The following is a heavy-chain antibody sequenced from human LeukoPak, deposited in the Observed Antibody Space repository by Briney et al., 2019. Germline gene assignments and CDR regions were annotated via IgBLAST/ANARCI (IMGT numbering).Heavy chain of an antibody. CDR1: GFTFSSYG. Sequence: PGGSLRLSCAASGFTFSSYGMSWVRQAPGKGLEWVSAISTGGGSTYYADSVKGRFTISRDNSKNTLYLQMNSLRAEDTAVYYCARGPKGQWLEDNYYYYYYMDVWGKGTTVTISS. V-gene: IGHV3-23*01. J-gene: IGHJ6*03. CDR2: ISTGGGST. D-gene: IGHD6-19*01. CDR3: ARGPKGQWLEDNYYYYYYMDV.